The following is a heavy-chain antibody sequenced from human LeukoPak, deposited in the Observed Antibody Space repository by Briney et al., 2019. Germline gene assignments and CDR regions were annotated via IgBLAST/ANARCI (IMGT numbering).Heavy chain of an antibody. Sequence: GGSLRLSCAASGFTFTDYLMTWVRQAPGKGLEWVSAISGSGGSTYYADSVKGRFTISRDNSKNTLYLQMNSLRAEDTAVYYCAKAPHYYYYYYMDVWGKGTTVTISS. CDR2: ISGSGGST. CDR1: GFTFTDYL. J-gene: IGHJ6*03. V-gene: IGHV3-23*01. CDR3: AKAPHYYYYYYMDV.